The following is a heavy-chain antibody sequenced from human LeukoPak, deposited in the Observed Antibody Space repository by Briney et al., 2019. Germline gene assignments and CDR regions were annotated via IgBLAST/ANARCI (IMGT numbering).Heavy chain of an antibody. V-gene: IGHV4-39*01. D-gene: IGHD3-10*01. CDR3: AAMGGALAWGSGSYYLGVYYYYYGMDV. J-gene: IGHJ6*02. Sequence: SETLSLTCTVSGGSISSSSYYWGWIRQPPGKGLEWIGSIYYSGSTYYNPSLKSRVTIFVDTSKNQFSLKLSSVTAADTAVYYCAAMGGALAWGSGSYYLGVYYYYYGMDVWGQGTTVTVSS. CDR1: GGSISSSSYY. CDR2: IYYSGST.